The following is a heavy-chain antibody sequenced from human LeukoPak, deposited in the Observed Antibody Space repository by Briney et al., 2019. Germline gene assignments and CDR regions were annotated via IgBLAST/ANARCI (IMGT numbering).Heavy chain of an antibody. CDR2: IHHTGAT. CDR3: ARGRLDYYYMDV. D-gene: IGHD3-9*01. V-gene: IGHV4-39*07. J-gene: IGHJ6*03. CDR1: GGSISSGDYC. Sequence: SETLSLTCTVSGGSISSGDYCWSWIRQPPGKGLEWIGEIHHTGATNYKPSLKSRVSISLDMSKNQLSLEMRSVTAADTAVYYCARGRLDYYYMDVWGRGTTVTVSS.